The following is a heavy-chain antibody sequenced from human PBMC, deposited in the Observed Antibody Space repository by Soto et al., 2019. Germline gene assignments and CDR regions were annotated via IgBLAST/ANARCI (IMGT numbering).Heavy chain of an antibody. CDR1: GFYLTTQGVH. CDR3: VYRDFGDYFFQF. J-gene: IGHJ4*02. D-gene: IGHD4-17*01. V-gene: IGHV2-5*02. Sequence: QITLKESGPTLVKPTQTLTLTCTFSGFYLTTQGVHVGWIRQPPGKALEWLALIYWDDNEVYIPSLKNRLTITKDTSKSQVVLTLATVDPVDTATYYCVYRDFGDYFFQFWGQGILVNVSS. CDR2: IYWDDNE.